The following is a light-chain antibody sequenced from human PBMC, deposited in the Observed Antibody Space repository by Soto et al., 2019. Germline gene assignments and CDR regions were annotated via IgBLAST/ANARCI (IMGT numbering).Light chain of an antibody. CDR3: SSYTSGTTLYV. CDR2: ASS. Sequence: QSALTQPASVSGSPGQSITISCTGTSSDVGGYNYVSWYQHHPGKAPRLMIYASSNRPSGVSQRFSGSRSGNTASLTISGLQAEDEADYYCSSYTSGTTLYVFGTGTKVTVL. CDR1: SSDVGGYNY. J-gene: IGLJ1*01. V-gene: IGLV2-14*01.